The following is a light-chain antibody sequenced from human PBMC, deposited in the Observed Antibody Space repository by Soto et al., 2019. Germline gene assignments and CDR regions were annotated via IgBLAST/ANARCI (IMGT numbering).Light chain of an antibody. CDR1: QSVSSK. CDR2: GAS. V-gene: IGKV3-15*01. J-gene: IGKJ2*01. Sequence: EIVMTQSPATLSVSPGERATLSCRASQSVSSKLVWYQQKPGQAPRLLFCGASTRATGIPGRFSASGSGAEFTLTISSLQSEDFAVYDCLQYINWPYTFGQGTKLEIK. CDR3: LQYINWPYT.